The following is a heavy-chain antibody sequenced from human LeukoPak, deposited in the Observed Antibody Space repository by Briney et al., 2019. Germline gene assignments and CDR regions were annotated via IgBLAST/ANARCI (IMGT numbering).Heavy chain of an antibody. Sequence: ASETLSLTCTVSGGSISSSSYYWGWIRQPPGKGLEWIGSIYYSGSTYYNPSLKSRVTISVDASKNHFSLKLSSVTAADTAVYYCARLWFGESSPFDYWGQGTLVTVSS. V-gene: IGHV4-39*01. CDR1: GGSISSSSYY. J-gene: IGHJ4*02. CDR2: IYYSGST. CDR3: ARLWFGESSPFDY. D-gene: IGHD3-10*01.